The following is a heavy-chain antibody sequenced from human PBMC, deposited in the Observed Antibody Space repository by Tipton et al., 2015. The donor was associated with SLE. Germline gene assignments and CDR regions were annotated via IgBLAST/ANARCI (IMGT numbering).Heavy chain of an antibody. J-gene: IGHJ4*02. CDR1: GGSISSSSYY. V-gene: IGHV4-39*01. Sequence: LSLTCTVSGGSISSSSYYWGWIRQPPGKGLEWIGSIYSSGTTYYNPSLKSRVTISVDTSKNQFSLKLSSVTAAATAVYYCVRRYGSGTYHPSLWGQGTLVTVSS. CDR3: VRRYGSGTYHPSL. D-gene: IGHD3-10*01. CDR2: IYSSGTT.